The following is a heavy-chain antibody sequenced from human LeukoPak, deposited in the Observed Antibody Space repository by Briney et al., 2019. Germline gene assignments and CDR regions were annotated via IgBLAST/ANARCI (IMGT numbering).Heavy chain of an antibody. V-gene: IGHV4-34*01. CDR1: GGSFSGYY. J-gene: IGHJ4*02. CDR3: ARREGYSYDY. Sequence: SEILSLTCAVYGGSFSGYYWSWIRQPPGKGLEWIGEINHSGSTNYNPSLKSRVTISVDTSKNQFSLKLSSVTAADTAGYYCARREGYSYDYWGQGTLVTVSS. D-gene: IGHD5-18*01. CDR2: INHSGST.